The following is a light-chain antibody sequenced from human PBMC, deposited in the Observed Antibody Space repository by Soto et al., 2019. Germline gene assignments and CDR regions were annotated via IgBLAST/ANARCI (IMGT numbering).Light chain of an antibody. CDR1: QGVSNS. V-gene: IGKV3-20*01. CDR3: QQYGDSPRIT. CDR2: GAS. J-gene: IGKJ5*01. Sequence: EIVLTQSPGTLSLSPGERATLSCRASQGVSNSLAWYQQKPGQAPRLLISGASRRATAIPGRFSGSGSGTDFTLTISRVEPEDFAVYYCQQYGDSPRITFGQGTRLEIK.